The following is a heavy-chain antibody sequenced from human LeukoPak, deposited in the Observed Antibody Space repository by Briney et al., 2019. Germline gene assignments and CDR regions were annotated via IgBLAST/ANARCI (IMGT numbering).Heavy chain of an antibody. V-gene: IGHV4-59*01. CDR1: GGSISSYY. D-gene: IGHD5-12*01. CDR3: ARGPLDSGYTYFDY. CDR2: FSYSGST. J-gene: IGHJ4*02. Sequence: SATLSLTCTVSGGSISSYYWSWIRQPPGKGLEWIGYFSYSGSTNYMPSLKSRVTMTVDTSKNQFSLKLSSVTAADTAVYYCARGPLDSGYTYFDYWGQGTLVSVAS.